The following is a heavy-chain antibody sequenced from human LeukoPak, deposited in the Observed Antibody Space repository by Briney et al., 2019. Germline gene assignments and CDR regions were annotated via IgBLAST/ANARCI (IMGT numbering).Heavy chain of an antibody. Sequence: ASVKVSCKASGGTFSNYAISWVRQAPGQELEWMGGLIPLFGATNYTQRFQGRITITTDESTTTAYMELSSLRSEDTAVYFCAVGDPFNYYMDLWGKGTTVTVFS. J-gene: IGHJ6*03. CDR3: AVGDPFNYYMDL. CDR2: LIPLFGAT. D-gene: IGHD4-17*01. V-gene: IGHV1-69*05. CDR1: GGTFSNYA.